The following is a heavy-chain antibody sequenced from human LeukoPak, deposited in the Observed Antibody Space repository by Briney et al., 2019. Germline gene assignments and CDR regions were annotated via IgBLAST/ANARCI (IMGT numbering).Heavy chain of an antibody. J-gene: IGHJ4*02. V-gene: IGHV4-59*08. CDR1: GGSISGYY. D-gene: IGHD3-22*01. Sequence: SETLSLTCTVSGGSISGYYWSWIRQPPGKGLEGIGYIFSSGSTNYNPSLKSRVTISEDTSVNQFSPKLSSVTAADTAVYYCARHYYDRSDSYSFDYWGQGTLVTVSS. CDR3: ARHYYDRSDSYSFDY. CDR2: IFSSGST.